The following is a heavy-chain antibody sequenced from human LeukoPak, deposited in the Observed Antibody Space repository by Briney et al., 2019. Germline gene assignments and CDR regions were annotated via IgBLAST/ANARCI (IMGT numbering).Heavy chain of an antibody. D-gene: IGHD3-22*01. J-gene: IGHJ3*02. V-gene: IGHV4-61*02. CDR3: ARHQTNYYASSGHAFDI. Sequence: SQTLSLTCTVSGGSISSGSYYWSWIGQPAGKGLEWIGRIYTSGSTNYNPSLKSRVTISVDTSKNQFSLKLSSVTAADTAVYYCARHQTNYYASSGHAFDIWGQGTMVTVSS. CDR1: GGSISSGSYY. CDR2: IYTSGST.